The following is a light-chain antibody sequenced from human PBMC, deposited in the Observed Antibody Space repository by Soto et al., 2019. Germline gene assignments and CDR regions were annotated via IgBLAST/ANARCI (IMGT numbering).Light chain of an antibody. CDR1: STDIGAYNF. CDR2: DVN. J-gene: IGLJ2*01. Sequence: QSALTQPASVSGSPGQSITISCTATSTDIGAYNFVSWYLQHPAKAPKLMLYDVNIRPSGVSNRFSGSKSGNTASLTISGLEAEDEADYYCTSWTTSTTMIFGGGTKLTAL. CDR3: TSWTTSTTMI. V-gene: IGLV2-14*03.